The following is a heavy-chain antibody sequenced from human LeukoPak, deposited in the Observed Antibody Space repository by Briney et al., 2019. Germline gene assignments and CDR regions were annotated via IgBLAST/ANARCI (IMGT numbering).Heavy chain of an antibody. J-gene: IGHJ4*02. D-gene: IGHD1-1*01. Sequence: GASVKVSCKALGYTLTTHQMYWVRQAPGQGLEWVGTFTPSGGGSTYAQNFQGRMTMTGDTSTNTAYLELSSLRSEDTAVYFCARNGAGLHYWGQGSLVTVSS. V-gene: IGHV1-46*01. CDR2: FTPSGGGS. CDR3: ARNGAGLHY. CDR1: GYTLTTHQ.